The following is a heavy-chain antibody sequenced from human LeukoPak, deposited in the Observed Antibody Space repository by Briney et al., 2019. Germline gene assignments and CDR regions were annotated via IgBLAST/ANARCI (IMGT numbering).Heavy chain of an antibody. J-gene: IGHJ3*02. V-gene: IGHV3-21*01. D-gene: IGHD6-13*01. Sequence: PGGSLRLSCAASGFTFSSYSMNWVRQAPGKGLEWVSSISSSSSYIYYADSVKGRFTISRDNAKNSLYLQMNSLRAEDTAVYYCARSEHYSSSWYDAFDIWGQGTMVTVSS. CDR1: GFTFSSYS. CDR2: ISSSSSYI. CDR3: ARSEHYSSSWYDAFDI.